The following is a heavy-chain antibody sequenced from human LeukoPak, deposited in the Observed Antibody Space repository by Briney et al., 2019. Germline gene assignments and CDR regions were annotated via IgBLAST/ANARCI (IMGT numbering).Heavy chain of an antibody. CDR2: INPNSGGT. D-gene: IGHD3-10*01. V-gene: IGHV1-2*02. Sequence: GASVKVSCKVSGNTVTDYYVHWVRPAPGQGLEWMGWINPNSGGTNLAQRFQGRVTMTTDASISTAYMELSSLRSDDTALYYCAKGRGSIMIRGVITNYFHIWGHGTLVTVSS. CDR1: GNTVTDYY. J-gene: IGHJ2*01. CDR3: AKGRGSIMIRGVITNYFHI.